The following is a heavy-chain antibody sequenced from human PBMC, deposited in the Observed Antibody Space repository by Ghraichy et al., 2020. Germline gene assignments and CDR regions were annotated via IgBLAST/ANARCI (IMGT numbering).Heavy chain of an antibody. CDR3: TSWYYYDSGSPPLFDS. CDR1: GFNFSGSA. V-gene: IGHV3-73*01. Sequence: GESLRLSCAASGFNFSGSAMHWVRQASGKGLEWGGRIRSKGKNYATAYGASLNGRFTISRDDSKNTAYLQMNSLKTEDTAVYYCTSWYYYDSGSPPLFDSCGQGTLVTVSS. J-gene: IGHJ4*02. CDR2: IRSKGKNYAT. D-gene: IGHD3-10*01.